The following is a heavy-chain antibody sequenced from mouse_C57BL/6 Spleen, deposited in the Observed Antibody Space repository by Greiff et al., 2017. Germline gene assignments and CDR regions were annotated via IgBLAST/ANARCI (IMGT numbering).Heavy chain of an antibody. CDR3: ARGIYYGYDAWFAY. CDR1: GYSITSGYY. V-gene: IGHV3-6*01. J-gene: IGHJ3*01. CDR2: ISYDGSN. Sequence: EVKLLESGPGLVKPSQSLSLTCSVTGYSITSGYYWNWLRQFPGNKLEWMGYISYDGSNNYNPSLKNRISITRDTSKNQFFLKLNSVTTEDTATYYCARGIYYGYDAWFAYWGQGTLVTVSA. D-gene: IGHD2-2*01.